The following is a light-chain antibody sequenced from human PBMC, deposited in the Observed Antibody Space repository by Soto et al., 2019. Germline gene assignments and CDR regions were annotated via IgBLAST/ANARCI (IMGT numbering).Light chain of an antibody. CDR3: AAGGDSRIFYV. Sequence: QSVLTQPPSASGTPGQRVTISCSGSSSNIGSNTVNWYQQLPGTAPKLLIYGDNQRPSGVPDRFSGSKSGTSASLAISGLRVEEGAVYYCAAGGDSRIFYVFGTGTKVT. CDR1: SSNIGSNT. J-gene: IGLJ1*01. V-gene: IGLV1-44*01. CDR2: GDN.